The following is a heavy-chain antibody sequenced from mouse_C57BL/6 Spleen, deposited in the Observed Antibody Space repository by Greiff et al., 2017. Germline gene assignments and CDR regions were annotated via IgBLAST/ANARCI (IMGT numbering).Heavy chain of an antibody. V-gene: IGHV1-74*01. Sequence: QVQLQQPGAELVKPGASVKVSCTASGYTFTSYWMHWVKQRPGQGLEWIGRIPPSGSDTNYNQKFKGQATLPVDKASSTAYMQLSSLTSEDSAVYDGAIGGLRRNYAMDDWGQGTSGTGSA. CDR2: IPPSGSDT. J-gene: IGHJ4*01. D-gene: IGHD2-4*01. CDR1: GYTFTSYW. CDR3: AIGGLRRNYAMDD.